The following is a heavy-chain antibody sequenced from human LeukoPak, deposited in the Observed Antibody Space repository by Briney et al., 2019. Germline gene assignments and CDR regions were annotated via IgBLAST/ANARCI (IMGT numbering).Heavy chain of an antibody. CDR1: GFTFNSYA. V-gene: IGHV3-23*01. CDR3: AKDRYSNYGNWFDP. Sequence: PGGSLRLSCAASGFTFNSYAMNWVRQAPGKGLEWVSGISGSGGTTYYADSVKGRFTISRDNPKNTLYLQMNSLRAEDTAVCYCAKDRYSNYGNWFDPWGQGTLVTVFS. D-gene: IGHD4-11*01. CDR2: ISGSGGTT. J-gene: IGHJ5*02.